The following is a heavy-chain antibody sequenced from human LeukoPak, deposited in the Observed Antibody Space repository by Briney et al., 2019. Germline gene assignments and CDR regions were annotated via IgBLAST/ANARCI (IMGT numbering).Heavy chain of an antibody. V-gene: IGHV4-39*07. J-gene: IGHJ4*02. CDR1: GGSVSSGSYY. D-gene: IGHD3-22*01. CDR2: IYHSGST. Sequence: PSETLSLTCTVSGGSVSSGSYYWSWIRQPPGKGLEWIGEIYHSGSTNYNPSLKSRVTISVDKSKNQFSLKLSSVTAADTAVYYCARWGLLDSSGYYYLLWGQGTLVTVSS. CDR3: ARWGLLDSSGYYYLL.